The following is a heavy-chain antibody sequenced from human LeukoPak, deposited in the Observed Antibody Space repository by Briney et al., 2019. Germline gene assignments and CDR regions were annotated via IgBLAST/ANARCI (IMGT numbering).Heavy chain of an antibody. Sequence: HGGSLRLSCAASGFTFSSYGMSWVRQAPGKGLEWVSTITDNGGTSYYADSVKGRFTISRDSSKNMLYLQMNSVRVEDTALYYCAKLIPYSGWPYDYWGQGTLVTVSS. V-gene: IGHV3-23*01. CDR1: GFTFSSYG. D-gene: IGHD5-12*01. CDR3: AKLIPYSGWPYDY. J-gene: IGHJ4*02. CDR2: ITDNGGTS.